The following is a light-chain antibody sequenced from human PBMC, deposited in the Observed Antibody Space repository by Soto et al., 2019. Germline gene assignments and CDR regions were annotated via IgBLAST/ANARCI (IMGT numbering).Light chain of an antibody. CDR1: QNVNRW. CDR3: QQFNGHST. Sequence: DIQMTQSPSTLSAAVGDRVTITCRASQNVNRWLAWYQQKPGKAPKLLIYKASSLPSGVPSRFTGTGSGTEFPLTINNVQADAFATYYCQQFNGHSTFGQGTRLEIK. V-gene: IGKV1-5*03. CDR2: KAS. J-gene: IGKJ2*01.